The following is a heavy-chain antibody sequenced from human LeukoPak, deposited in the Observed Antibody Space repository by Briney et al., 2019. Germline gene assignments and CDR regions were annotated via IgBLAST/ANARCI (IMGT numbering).Heavy chain of an antibody. CDR2: INPSGGST. CDR3: ARVGPLDAFDI. CDR1: GYTFTSYD. J-gene: IGHJ3*02. V-gene: IGHV1-46*01. Sequence: ASVKVSCKASGYTFTSYDINWVRQATGQGLEWMGIINPSGGSTSYAQKFQGRVTMTRDTSTSTVYMELSSLRSEDTAVYYCARVGPLDAFDIWGQGTMVTVSS.